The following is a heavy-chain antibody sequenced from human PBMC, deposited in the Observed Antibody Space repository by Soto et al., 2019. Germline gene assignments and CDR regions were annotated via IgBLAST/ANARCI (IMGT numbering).Heavy chain of an antibody. CDR2: IYYSGST. J-gene: IGHJ6*02. V-gene: IGHV4-31*03. CDR3: ARVDSSSSVYYYGMDV. Sequence: QVQLQESGPGLVKPSQTLSLTCTVSGGSISSGGYYWSWIRQHPGKGLEWIGYIYYSGSTYYNPSLKSRVTISVDTSKNQFSLKLSSVTAADTAVYYCARVDSSSSVYYYGMDVWGQGTTVTVSS. D-gene: IGHD6-6*01. CDR1: GGSISSGGYY.